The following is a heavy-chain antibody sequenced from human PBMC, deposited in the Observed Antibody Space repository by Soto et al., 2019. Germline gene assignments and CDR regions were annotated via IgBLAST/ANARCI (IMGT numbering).Heavy chain of an antibody. CDR1: GFTFSNAW. D-gene: IGHD2-2*01. CDR3: TTSNCISTSCYGPDAFDI. CDR2: IKSKTDGGTT. V-gene: IGHV3-15*07. J-gene: IGHJ3*02. Sequence: GGSLRLSCAASGFTFSNAWMNWVRQAPGKGLEWVGRIKSKTDGGTTDYAAPVKGRFTISRDDSKNTLYLQMNSLKTEDTAVYYCTTSNCISTSCYGPDAFDIWGQGTMVTV.